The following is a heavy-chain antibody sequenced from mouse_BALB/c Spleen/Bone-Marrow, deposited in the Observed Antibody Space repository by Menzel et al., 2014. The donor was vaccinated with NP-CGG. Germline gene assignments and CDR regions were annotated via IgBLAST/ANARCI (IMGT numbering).Heavy chain of an antibody. CDR2: IGPANGNT. Sequence: EVQLQQSGAELVKPGASVKLSCTASGFNIKDTYMHWVKQRPEPGLEWIGRIGPANGNTKYYPKFQGKATITADTSYNTAYLQLSSLTSEDTAVYCCATYYRYDRKFAYWGQGTLVTVSA. J-gene: IGHJ3*01. CDR3: ATYYRYDRKFAY. V-gene: IGHV14-3*02. CDR1: GFNIKDTY. D-gene: IGHD2-14*01.